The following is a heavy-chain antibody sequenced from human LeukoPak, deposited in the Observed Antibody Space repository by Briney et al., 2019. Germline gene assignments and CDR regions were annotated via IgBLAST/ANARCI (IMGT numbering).Heavy chain of an antibody. Sequence: PGGSLRLSCAASGFTFSSYAMSWVRQAPGKGLEWVSGISWNSGSVGYADSVKGRFTISRDNAKNSLYLQMNSLRAEDTALYYCAKGTGYNWNRDAFDIWGQGTMVTVSS. J-gene: IGHJ3*02. CDR2: ISWNSGSV. CDR1: GFTFSSYA. D-gene: IGHD1-20*01. CDR3: AKGTGYNWNRDAFDI. V-gene: IGHV3-9*01.